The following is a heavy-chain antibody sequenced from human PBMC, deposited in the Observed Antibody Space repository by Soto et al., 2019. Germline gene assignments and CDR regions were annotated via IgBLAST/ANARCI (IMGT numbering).Heavy chain of an antibody. CDR3: ARDDMVTTPQFYYYYYMDV. Sequence: GGSLRLSCAASGFTFSSYSMNWVRQAPGKGLEWVSYISSSSSTIYYADSVKGRFTISRDNAKNSLYLQMNSLRAEDTAVYYCARDDMVTTPQFYYYYYMDVWGKGTTVTVSS. D-gene: IGHD4-17*01. V-gene: IGHV3-48*01. J-gene: IGHJ6*03. CDR1: GFTFSSYS. CDR2: ISSSSSTI.